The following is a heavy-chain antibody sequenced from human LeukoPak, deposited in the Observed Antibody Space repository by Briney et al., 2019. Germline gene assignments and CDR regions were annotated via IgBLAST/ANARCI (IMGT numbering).Heavy chain of an antibody. D-gene: IGHD6-13*01. Sequence: KPGGSLRLSCAASGFAFSSYSMNWVRQAPGKGLEWVSSISSSSSYIYYADSVKGRFTISRDNAKNSLYLQMNSLRAEDTAVYYCARLLCIAAVGFDYWGQGTLVTVSS. CDR2: ISSSSSYI. CDR1: GFAFSSYS. V-gene: IGHV3-21*01. J-gene: IGHJ4*02. CDR3: ARLLCIAAVGFDY.